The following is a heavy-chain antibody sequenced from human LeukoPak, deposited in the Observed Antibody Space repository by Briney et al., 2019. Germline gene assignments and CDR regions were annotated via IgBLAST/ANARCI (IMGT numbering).Heavy chain of an antibody. CDR3: TTDYCGGDCYRGAGLYYFDY. V-gene: IGHV3-15*01. J-gene: IGHJ4*02. D-gene: IGHD2-21*02. CDR1: GFTFSNAW. CDR2: IKSKTDGGTT. Sequence: SGGSLRLSCAASGFTFSNAWMSWVRQAPGKGLEWVGRIKSKTDGGTTDYAAPVKGRFTISRDDSKNTLYLQMNSLKTEDTAVYYCTTDYCGGDCYRGAGLYYFDYWGQGTLVTVSS.